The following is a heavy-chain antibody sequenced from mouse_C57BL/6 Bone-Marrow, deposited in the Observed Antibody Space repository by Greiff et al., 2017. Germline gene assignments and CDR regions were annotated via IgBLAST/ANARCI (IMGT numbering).Heavy chain of an antibody. CDR2: INPSSGST. Sequence: QVQLQQSGAELAKPGASVKLSCKASGYTFTSYWMHWVTQRPGQGLEWIGYINPSSGSTKYNQKFKDKATLTADKSSSTAYMQLSSLTYEDSAVYYCARSCAPYFDVWGTGTTVTVSS. CDR1: GYTFTSYW. J-gene: IGHJ1*03. V-gene: IGHV1-7*01. CDR3: ARSCAPYFDV.